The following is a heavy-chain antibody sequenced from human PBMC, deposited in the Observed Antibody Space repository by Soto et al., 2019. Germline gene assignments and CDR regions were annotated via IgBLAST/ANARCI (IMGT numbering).Heavy chain of an antibody. Sequence: ASVKVSCKASGYTFTGYYMHWVRQAPGQGLEWMGWINPNSGGTNYAQKFQGRVTMTRDTSISTAYMELSRLRSGDTAVYYCARVVAYSSSFCMDVWGQGTTVTVSS. CDR1: GYTFTGYY. D-gene: IGHD6-13*01. V-gene: IGHV1-2*02. J-gene: IGHJ6*02. CDR2: INPNSGGT. CDR3: ARVVAYSSSFCMDV.